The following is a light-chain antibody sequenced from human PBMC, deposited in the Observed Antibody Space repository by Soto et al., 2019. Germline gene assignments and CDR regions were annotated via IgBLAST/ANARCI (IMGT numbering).Light chain of an antibody. CDR1: QSVSSN. V-gene: IGKV3-15*01. CDR2: GAS. J-gene: IGKJ5*01. CDR3: QQYNNWPPKIT. Sequence: EIVMTQSPATLSVSPGERATLSCRASQSVSSNLAWYQQKPGQAPRLLIYGASTRAPGIPARFSGSGSGTEFTLTISSLQSEDFAVYYCQQYNNWPPKITFGQGTRLEIK.